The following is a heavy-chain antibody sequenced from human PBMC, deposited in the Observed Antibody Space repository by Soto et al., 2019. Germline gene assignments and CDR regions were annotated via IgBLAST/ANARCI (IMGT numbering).Heavy chain of an antibody. Sequence: PGGSLILSCAASGFTFSSYWMHWVRQAPGKGLVWVSRINSDGSSTSYADSVKGRFTISRDNAKNTLYLQMNSLRAEDTAVYYCARDPVFYGEGRGPIDYWGQGTLVTVSS. V-gene: IGHV3-74*01. CDR1: GFTFSSYW. CDR3: ARDPVFYGEGRGPIDY. CDR2: INSDGSST. J-gene: IGHJ4*02. D-gene: IGHD4-17*01.